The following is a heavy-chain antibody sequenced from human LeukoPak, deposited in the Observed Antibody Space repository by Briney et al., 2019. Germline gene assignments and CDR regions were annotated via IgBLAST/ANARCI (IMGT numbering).Heavy chain of an antibody. J-gene: IGHJ3*02. Sequence: PSETLSLTCTVSGGSMTGYYWTWIRQPPGKGLEWIGYIYHDENNNYNPSLKSRVTISVDTSKNQFPLKLSSVTAADTAVYYCARKIRGVDAFDIWGQGTMVTVSS. CDR3: ARKIRGVDAFDI. CDR1: GGSMTGYY. V-gene: IGHV4-59*01. D-gene: IGHD3-10*01. CDR2: IYHDENN.